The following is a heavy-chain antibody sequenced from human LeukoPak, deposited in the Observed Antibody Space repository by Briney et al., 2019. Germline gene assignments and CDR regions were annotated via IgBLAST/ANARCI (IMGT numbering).Heavy chain of an antibody. CDR1: GGTFSSYA. CDR2: IIPILGIA. D-gene: IGHD5-24*01. J-gene: IGHJ4*02. Sequence: SVKVSCKASGGTFSSYAISWVRQAPGQGLEWMGRIIPILGIANYAQKFQGRVTITADKSTSTAYMELSSLRSEDTAVYYCARDRDGYAFGYWGQGTLVTVSS. V-gene: IGHV1-69*04. CDR3: ARDRDGYAFGY.